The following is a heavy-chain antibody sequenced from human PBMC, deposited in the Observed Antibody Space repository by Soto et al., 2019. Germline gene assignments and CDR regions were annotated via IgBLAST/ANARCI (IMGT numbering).Heavy chain of an antibody. CDR3: ARDMYYYDSSGLCNAFGI. CDR2: IIPILGIA. CDR1: GGTFSSYT. Sequence: QVQLVQSGAEVKKPGSSVKVSCKASGGTFSSYTISWVRQAPGQGLEWMGRIIPILGIANYAQKFQGRVTITAYKATSTAYMVLSSLRSEDTAVYYCARDMYYYDSSGLCNAFGIWGQGTMVTVSS. V-gene: IGHV1-69*08. J-gene: IGHJ3*02. D-gene: IGHD3-22*01.